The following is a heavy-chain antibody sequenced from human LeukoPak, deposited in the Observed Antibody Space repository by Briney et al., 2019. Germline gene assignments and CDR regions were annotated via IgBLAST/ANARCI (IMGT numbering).Heavy chain of an antibody. D-gene: IGHD6-13*01. CDR2: MNPNSGGT. J-gene: IGHJ6*02. CDR3: ARDFSRSAFSSWYQLGYYYGMDV. Sequence: GASVKVSCKASGYTFTSYDINWVRQAPGQGLEWMGWMNPNSGGTNYAQKFQGRVTMTRDTSISTAYMELSRLRSDDTAVYYCARDFSRSAFSSWYQLGYYYGMDVWGQGTTVTVSS. V-gene: IGHV1-2*02. CDR1: GYTFTSYD.